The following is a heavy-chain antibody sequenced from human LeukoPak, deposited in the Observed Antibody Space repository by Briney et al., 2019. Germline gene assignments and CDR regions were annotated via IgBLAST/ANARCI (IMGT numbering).Heavy chain of an antibody. D-gene: IGHD3-22*01. V-gene: IGHV3-15*01. CDR2: IKTKTDGGTT. CDR1: RLTFTNAW. CDR3: TTDGYYYDTFDS. Sequence: GGSLRLSCAASRLTFTNAWMSWLRQAPGKGLEGVGRIKTKTDGGTTDYSAPVKGRFTISRDDSKNTLYLQMNSLKTEDTAVYYCTTDGYYYDTFDSWGQGTLVTVSS. J-gene: IGHJ4*02.